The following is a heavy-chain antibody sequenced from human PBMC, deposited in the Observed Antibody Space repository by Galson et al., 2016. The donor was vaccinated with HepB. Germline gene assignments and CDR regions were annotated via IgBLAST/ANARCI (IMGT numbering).Heavy chain of an antibody. CDR1: GFTFTTSA. CDR2: IQFDGSKK. J-gene: IGHJ5*02. D-gene: IGHD3-16*02. Sequence: SLRLSCAASGFTFTTSAMSWVRQAPGKGLEWVAAIQFDGSKKYYGDSVKGRFTISRDDSKNTVYLQMSSLRAEDTAIYFCARDLSYGSNWFDPRGQGTLVTVSS. V-gene: IGHV3-33*08. CDR3: ARDLSYGSNWFDP.